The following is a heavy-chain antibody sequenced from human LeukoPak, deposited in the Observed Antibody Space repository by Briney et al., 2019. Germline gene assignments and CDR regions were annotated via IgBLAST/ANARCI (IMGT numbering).Heavy chain of an antibody. J-gene: IGHJ4*02. V-gene: IGHV4-59*01. Sequence: PSETLSLTCTVSGGSISSYYWSWIRQPAGKGLEWIGYIYYSGSTNYNPSLKSRVTISVDTSKNQFSLKLSSVTAADTAVYYCAREGVVGAFGYWGQGTLVTVSS. CDR1: GGSISSYY. CDR3: AREGVVGAFGY. D-gene: IGHD1-26*01. CDR2: IYYSGST.